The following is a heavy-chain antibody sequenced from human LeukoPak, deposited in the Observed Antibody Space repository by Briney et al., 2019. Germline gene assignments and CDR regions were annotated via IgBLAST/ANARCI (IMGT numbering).Heavy chain of an antibody. CDR2: ISGSGGST. CDR3: AKDPMFGDYVGGVDY. V-gene: IGHV3-23*01. CDR1: GFTYSSYA. D-gene: IGHD3-10*02. Sequence: PGGSLRLSCAASGFTYSSYAMSWVRQAPGKELEWVSAISGSGGSTYYADSVKGRFTISRDNSKNTLYLQMNSLRAEDTAVYYCAKDPMFGDYVGGVDYWGQGTLVTVSS. J-gene: IGHJ4*02.